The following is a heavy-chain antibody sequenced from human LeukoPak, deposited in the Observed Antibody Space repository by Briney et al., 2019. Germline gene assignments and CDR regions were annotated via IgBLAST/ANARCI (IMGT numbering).Heavy chain of an antibody. D-gene: IGHD1-26*01. Sequence: GSVKVSCKASGYTFTSYGISWVRQAPGQGLEWMGWISAYNGNTNYAQKLQGRVTMTTDTSTSTAYMELRSLRAEDTAVYYCARDLGGNFDYWGQGTLVTVSS. CDR3: ARDLGGNFDY. J-gene: IGHJ4*02. CDR1: GYTFTSYG. V-gene: IGHV1-18*01. CDR2: ISAYNGNT.